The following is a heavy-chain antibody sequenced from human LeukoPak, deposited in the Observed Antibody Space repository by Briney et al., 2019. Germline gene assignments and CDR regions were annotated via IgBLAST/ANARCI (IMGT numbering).Heavy chain of an antibody. Sequence: SETLSLTCTVSGDSINTNYWTWIRQPAGKRLEWIGRIYTSGSTNYNPSLKSRVTMSVDTSKNQFSLKLRSVTAADTAVYYCAKVAEGSGRYFPDSWGQGTLGTVSS. CDR1: GDSINTNY. J-gene: IGHJ4*02. V-gene: IGHV4-4*07. CDR2: IYTSGST. D-gene: IGHD3-10*01. CDR3: AKVAEGSGRYFPDS.